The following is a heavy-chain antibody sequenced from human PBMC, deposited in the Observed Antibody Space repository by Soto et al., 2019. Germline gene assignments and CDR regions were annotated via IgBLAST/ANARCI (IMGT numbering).Heavy chain of an antibody. CDR3: ARWWSGSRQGFDP. CDR1: GGSISSGDYY. V-gene: IGHV4-31*03. CDR2: IYYSGST. J-gene: IGHJ5*02. D-gene: IGHD3-3*01. Sequence: QVQLQESGPGLVKPSQTLSLTCTVSGGSISSGDYYWSRIRQHPGKGLEWIGYIYYSGSTYYNPSXNXRLXISVDTSKNQFSLKLSSVTAADTAVYYCARWWSGSRQGFDPWGQGTLVTVSS.